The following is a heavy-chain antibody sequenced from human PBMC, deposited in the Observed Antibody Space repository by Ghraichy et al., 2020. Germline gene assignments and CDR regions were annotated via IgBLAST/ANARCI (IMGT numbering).Heavy chain of an antibody. CDR3: ARGGNMDV. D-gene: IGHD3-16*01. Sequence: GGSLRLSCAASGFTFSNYAMHWVRQAPGKGLEYVSGISSNGGSTYHADSVKGRFTISRDNAKNSLYLQMNSLRDEDTAVYYCARGGNMDVWGQGTTVTASS. CDR2: ISSNGGST. V-gene: IGHV3-64*02. J-gene: IGHJ6*02. CDR1: GFTFSNYA.